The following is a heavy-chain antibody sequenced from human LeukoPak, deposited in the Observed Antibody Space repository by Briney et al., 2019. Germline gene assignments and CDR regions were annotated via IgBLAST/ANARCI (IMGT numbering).Heavy chain of an antibody. CDR1: GFTISSNY. V-gene: IGHV3-66*01. CDR3: ARDCSNWLFFDY. Sequence: GGSLRLSCAASGFTISSNYMSWVRQAPGKGLEWVAVIYTRGNTDYPDSVKGRFTISRDTAHKNLYLQRNSLRADDTAVHYFARDCSNWLFFDYWGQGTLVTVSS. D-gene: IGHD7-27*01. J-gene: IGHJ4*02. CDR2: IYTRGNT.